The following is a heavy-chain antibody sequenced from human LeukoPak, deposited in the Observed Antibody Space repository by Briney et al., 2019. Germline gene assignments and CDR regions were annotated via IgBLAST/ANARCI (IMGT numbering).Heavy chain of an antibody. D-gene: IGHD2-2*01. J-gene: IGHJ6*02. CDR3: ARYCSSTSCSLYYYYGMDV. CDR1: GFTFSSYS. Sequence: GGSLRLSCAASGFTFSSYSMNWVRQAPGKGLEWVSSISSSSSYIYCADSVKGRFTISRDNAKNSLYLQMNSLRAEDTAVYYCARYCSSTSCSLYYYYGMDVWGQGTTVTVSS. CDR2: ISSSSSYI. V-gene: IGHV3-21*01.